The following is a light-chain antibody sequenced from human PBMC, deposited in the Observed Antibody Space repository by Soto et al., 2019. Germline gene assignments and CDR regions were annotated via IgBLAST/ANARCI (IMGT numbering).Light chain of an antibody. CDR1: QIISSNY. Sequence: DIVLKQSPGTLSLYPGERATLSCRASQIISSNYLGWYQQRPGQAPRLLIYGVSTRATGIPDRFSGSGSGTEFALTISRLEPEDFAVYICQHYGYPQWTFGPGTKVDIK. V-gene: IGKV3-20*01. CDR3: QHYGYPQWT. CDR2: GVS. J-gene: IGKJ1*01.